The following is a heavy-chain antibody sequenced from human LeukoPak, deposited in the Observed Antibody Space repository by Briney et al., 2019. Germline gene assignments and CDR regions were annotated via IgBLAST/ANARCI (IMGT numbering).Heavy chain of an antibody. CDR1: GRSISSSSDY. CDR3: ARHDRNNFSRDFDI. D-gene: IGHD1-14*01. J-gene: IGHJ3*02. CDR2: IYYSGST. Sequence: KPSETLSLTCTVSGRSISSSSDYWGWIRQPPGKGLEWIGSIYYSGSTYYNPSLKSRVTISVDTSKNQFSLKLSSVTAADTAVYYSARHDRNNFSRDFDIWGQGTMVTVSS. V-gene: IGHV4-39*01.